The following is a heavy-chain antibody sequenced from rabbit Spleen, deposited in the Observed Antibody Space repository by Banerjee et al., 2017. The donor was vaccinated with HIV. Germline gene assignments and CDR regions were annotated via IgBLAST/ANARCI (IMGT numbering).Heavy chain of an antibody. CDR1: GFSFSSRYY. CDR3: ARETSSGWGIVSFYFSL. J-gene: IGHJ4*01. CDR2: IYSGSSGDT. V-gene: IGHV1S45*01. Sequence: QEQLVESGGGLVQPGASLTLTCKASGFSFSSRYYMCWVRQAPGKGLEWIACIYSGSSGDTYYASWAKGRFTISKTSSTTVTLQMTSLTAADTATYFCARETSSGWGIVSFYFSLWGPGTLVTVS. D-gene: IGHD4-1*01.